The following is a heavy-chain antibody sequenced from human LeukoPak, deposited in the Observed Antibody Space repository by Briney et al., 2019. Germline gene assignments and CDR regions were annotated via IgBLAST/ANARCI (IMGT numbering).Heavy chain of an antibody. CDR3: TTLGYHLDS. CDR2: ISGTDTTT. Sequence: PGGSLRLSCAASGLAFSAYEMNWVRQAPGKGLEWVSYISGTDTTTYYADSVKGRFTISRDNARNSLYLQMNSLRAEDTALYYCTTLGYHLDSWGQGTLLTVSS. CDR1: GLAFSAYE. V-gene: IGHV3-48*03. J-gene: IGHJ4*02. D-gene: IGHD3-22*01.